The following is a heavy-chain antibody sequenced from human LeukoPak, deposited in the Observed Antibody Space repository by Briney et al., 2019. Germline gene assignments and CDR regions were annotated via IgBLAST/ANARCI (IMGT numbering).Heavy chain of an antibody. V-gene: IGHV3-64*02. CDR1: GFTFRTFA. CDR2: ISRNGGST. D-gene: IGHD6-13*01. Sequence: GGSLRLACAASGFTFRTFAMQWVRQAPGKGLEYVSGISRNGGSTYYADSVKGRFTISRDNSKNTLYLQMGSLRAEDMAVYYCARQAAGVVYWGQGTLVTVYS. J-gene: IGHJ4*02. CDR3: ARQAAGVVY.